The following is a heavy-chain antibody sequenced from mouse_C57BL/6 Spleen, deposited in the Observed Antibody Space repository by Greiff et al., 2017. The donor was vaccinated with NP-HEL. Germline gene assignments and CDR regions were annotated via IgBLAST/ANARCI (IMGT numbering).Heavy chain of an antibody. CDR3: ARERVLLGCDY. CDR1: GYTFTDYN. J-gene: IGHJ2*01. D-gene: IGHD1-1*02. V-gene: IGHV1-22*01. CDR2: INPNNGGT. Sequence: EVKLQESGPELVKPGASVKMSCKASGYTFTDYNMHWVKQSHGKSLEWIGYINPNNGGTSYNQKFKGKATLTVNKSSSTAYMELRSLTSEDSAVYYCARERVLLGCDYWGQGTTLTVSS.